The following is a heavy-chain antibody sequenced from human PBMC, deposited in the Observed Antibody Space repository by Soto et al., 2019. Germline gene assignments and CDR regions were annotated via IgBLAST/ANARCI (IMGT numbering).Heavy chain of an antibody. CDR3: ARILTATGGHFDS. CDR2: IFWDDDK. D-gene: IGHD2-8*02. V-gene: IGHV2-5*02. J-gene: IGHJ4*02. Sequence: SGPTLVNPTQTLTLTCSFSGFSLTTSGVGVGWVRQSPEKALEWLALIFWDDDKRYSPSLRSRLTIAKDTSKNQVVLTLTNVEPVETATYYCARILTATGGHFDSWGQGALVTVSS. CDR1: GFSLTTSGVG.